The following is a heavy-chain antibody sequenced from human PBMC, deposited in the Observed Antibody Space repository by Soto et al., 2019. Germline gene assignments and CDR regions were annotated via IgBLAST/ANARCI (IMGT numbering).Heavy chain of an antibody. CDR1: GGSISSSSYY. CDR2: IYYSGST. V-gene: IGHV4-39*01. D-gene: IGHD3-3*01. J-gene: IGHJ4*02. Sequence: SETLSLTCTVSGGSISSSSYYWGWIRQPPGKGLEWIGSIYYSGSTYYNPSLKSRVTISVDTSKNQFSLKLSSVTAADTAVYYCASPGNGIFGVEYFDYWGQGTLVTVSS. CDR3: ASPGNGIFGVEYFDY.